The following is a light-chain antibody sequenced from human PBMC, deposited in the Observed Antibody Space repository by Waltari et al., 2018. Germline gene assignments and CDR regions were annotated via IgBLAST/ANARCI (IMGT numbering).Light chain of an antibody. CDR2: RVS. Sequence: DVVMTQSPLSLPVTPGQPASIPCKSSQSLVHSDGNTHLNWFQQRPGQSPRRLIYRVSNRDSGVPVRFSGSGSDTDFTLKISRVEAGDVGVYYCMQGTHWPYTFGQGTKLDIK. CDR1: QSLVHSDGNTH. V-gene: IGKV2-30*02. CDR3: MQGTHWPYT. J-gene: IGKJ2*01.